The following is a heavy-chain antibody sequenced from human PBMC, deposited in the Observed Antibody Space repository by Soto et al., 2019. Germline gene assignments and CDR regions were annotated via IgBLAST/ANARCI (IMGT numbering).Heavy chain of an antibody. Sequence: EVQLLESGGGLVQPGGSLRLSCAASGFTFSSYAMSWVRQAPGKGLEWVSAISGSGGSTYYADYVQGRFTISRDNSKNTLFLQMNSLRAEDTAVYYCAKDRFVVVPGAIAGVYYFDYWGQGTLVTVSS. D-gene: IGHD2-2*01. CDR1: GFTFSSYA. CDR3: AKDRFVVVPGAIAGVYYFDY. V-gene: IGHV3-23*01. CDR2: ISGSGGST. J-gene: IGHJ4*02.